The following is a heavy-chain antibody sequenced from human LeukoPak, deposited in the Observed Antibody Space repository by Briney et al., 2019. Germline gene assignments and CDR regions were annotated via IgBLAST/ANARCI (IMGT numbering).Heavy chain of an antibody. CDR3: ARGGPAAMVDP. D-gene: IGHD2-2*01. CDR2: IKQDGSEK. V-gene: IGHV3-7*01. Sequence: GGSLRLSCAASGFTFSSYWMSWVRQAPGKGLEWVANIKQDGSEKYYVDSVKGRFTISRDNAKNSLYLQMNCLRAEDTAVYYCARGGPAAMVDPWGQGTLVTVSS. J-gene: IGHJ5*02. CDR1: GFTFSSYW.